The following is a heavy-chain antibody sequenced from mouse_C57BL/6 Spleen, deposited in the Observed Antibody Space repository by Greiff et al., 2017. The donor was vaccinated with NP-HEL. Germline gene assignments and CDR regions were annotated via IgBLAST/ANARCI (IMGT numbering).Heavy chain of an antibody. J-gene: IGHJ3*01. D-gene: IGHD4-1*01. Sequence: EVKLMESGGGLVQPKGSLKLSCAASGFSFSTYAMNWVRQAPGKGLEWVARIRSKSNNYATYYADSVKDRFTISRDDSESMLYLQMNNLKTEDTAMYYCVSNSWFAYWGQGTLVTVSA. V-gene: IGHV10-1*01. CDR3: VSNSWFAY. CDR1: GFSFSTYA. CDR2: IRSKSNNYAT.